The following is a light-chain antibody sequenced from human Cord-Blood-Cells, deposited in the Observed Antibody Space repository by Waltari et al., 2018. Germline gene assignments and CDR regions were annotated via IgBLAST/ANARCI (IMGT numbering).Light chain of an antibody. CDR3: NSRDSSGNWV. Sequence: SSELTQDPAVSVALGQTVRITCQGDSLRSYYASWYQQKPGQAPVLVIYGKNNRPSGIPDRFSGSSSGNTASLTITGAQAEDEADYYCNSRDSSGNWVFGRGTKLTVL. J-gene: IGLJ3*02. CDR1: SLRSYY. CDR2: GKN. V-gene: IGLV3-19*01.